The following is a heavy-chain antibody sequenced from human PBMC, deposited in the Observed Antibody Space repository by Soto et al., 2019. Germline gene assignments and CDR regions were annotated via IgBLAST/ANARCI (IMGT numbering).Heavy chain of an antibody. D-gene: IGHD1-26*01. J-gene: IGHJ5*02. CDR1: GFTFSNYA. CDR3: AKGSPYSGTYFHP. CDR2: ISGSGGST. V-gene: IGHV3-23*01. Sequence: DVQLLESGGGLVQPGGSLRLSCSASGFTFSNYAMSWVRRIPGKGLEWVSAISGSGGSTNYEDSVKGRFTISRDNSKSTRYLQMNSLRVDDTAVYYCAKGSPYSGTYFHPWGQGTLVTVSS.